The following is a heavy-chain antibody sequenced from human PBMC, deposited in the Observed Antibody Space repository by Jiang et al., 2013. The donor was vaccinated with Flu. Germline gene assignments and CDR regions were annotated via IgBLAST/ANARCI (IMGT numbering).Heavy chain of an antibody. D-gene: IGHD4-23*01. CDR3: ARASGPTVVTPIYYYYYGMDV. CDR1: GDSVSSNSAA. Sequence: SQTLSLTCAISGDSVSSNSAAWNWIRQSPSRGLEWLGRTYYRSKWYNDYAVSVKSRITINPDTSKNQFSLQLNSVTPEDTAVYYCARASGPTVVTPIYYYYYGMDVWGQGTTVTVSS. V-gene: IGHV6-1*01. CDR2: TYYRSKWYN. J-gene: IGHJ6*02.